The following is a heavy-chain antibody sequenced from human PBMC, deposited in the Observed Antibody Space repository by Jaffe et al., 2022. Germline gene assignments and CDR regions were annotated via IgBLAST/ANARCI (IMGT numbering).Heavy chain of an antibody. CDR1: GFTFSSYS. Sequence: EVQLVESGGGLVKPGGSLRLSCAASGFTFSSYSMNWVRQAPGKGLEWVSSISSSSSYIYYADSVKGRFTISRDNAKNSLYLQMNSLRAEDTAVYYCVRARRVGGGRSSGWSHFDYWGQGTLVTVSS. CDR3: VRARRVGGGRSSGWSHFDY. J-gene: IGHJ4*02. D-gene: IGHD6-19*01. CDR2: ISSSSSYI. V-gene: IGHV3-21*01.